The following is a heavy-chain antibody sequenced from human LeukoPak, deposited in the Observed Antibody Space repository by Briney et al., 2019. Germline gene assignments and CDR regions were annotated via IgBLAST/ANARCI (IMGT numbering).Heavy chain of an antibody. J-gene: IGHJ4*02. D-gene: IGHD3-22*01. Sequence: ASVKVSCKASGYTFTSYGLSWVRQAPGQGLEWMGWISAYNGNTDYAQKFQGRVTMTEDTSTDTAYMELSSLRSEDTAVYYCATRGLSITMTRPVIWGQGTLVTVSS. CDR2: ISAYNGNT. V-gene: IGHV1-18*01. CDR3: ATRGLSITMTRPVI. CDR1: GYTFTSYG.